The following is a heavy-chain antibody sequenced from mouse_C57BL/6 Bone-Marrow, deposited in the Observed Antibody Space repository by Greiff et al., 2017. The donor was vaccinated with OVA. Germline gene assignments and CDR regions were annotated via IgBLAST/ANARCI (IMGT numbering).Heavy chain of an antibody. D-gene: IGHD2-1*01. J-gene: IGHJ3*01. CDR1: GFPLTSYG. CDR2: IWSGGRT. Sequence: QVQLKQSGPGLVQPSQSLSITCTVSGFPLTSYGVHWVRQSPGKGLEWLGVIWSGGRTAYNAAFISRLSISKDNSKRQVFFKMNSLQADDTAIYDCARRGYGNYDWFAYWGQGTLVTVSA. V-gene: IGHV2-2*01. CDR3: ARRGYGNYDWFAY.